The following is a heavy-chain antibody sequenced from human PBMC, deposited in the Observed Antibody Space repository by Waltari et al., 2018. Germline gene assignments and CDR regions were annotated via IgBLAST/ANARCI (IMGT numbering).Heavy chain of an antibody. CDR3: ARGGAYSGYGDRDAFDI. V-gene: IGHV1-8*01. CDR1: GYTFTSYD. D-gene: IGHD5-12*01. J-gene: IGHJ3*02. CDR2: MNPNSGNT. Sequence: QVQLVQSGAEVKKPGASVKVSCKASGYTFTSYDINWVRQATGQGLEWMGWMNPNSGNTGYAQKFQGRVTMTRNTSISTAYMELSSLRSEDTAVYYCARGGAYSGYGDRDAFDIWGQGTMVTVSS.